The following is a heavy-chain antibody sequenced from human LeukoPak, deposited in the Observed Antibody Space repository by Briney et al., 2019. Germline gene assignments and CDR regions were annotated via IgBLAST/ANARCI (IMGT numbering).Heavy chain of an antibody. CDR3: ARGWYGMDV. Sequence: GGSLRLSCAASGFTFSSYAMHWVRQAPGKGLEWVAVISYDGSNKYYADSVKGRFTISRDNSKNTLYLQTNSLRAEDTAVYYCARGWYGMDVWGQGTTVTVSS. V-gene: IGHV3-30-3*01. CDR2: ISYDGSNK. J-gene: IGHJ6*02. CDR1: GFTFSSYA. D-gene: IGHD5-24*01.